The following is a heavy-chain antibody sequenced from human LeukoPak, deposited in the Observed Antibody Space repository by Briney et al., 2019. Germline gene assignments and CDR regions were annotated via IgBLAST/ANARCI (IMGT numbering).Heavy chain of an antibody. CDR3: ARDRGFGPYYYMDV. J-gene: IGHJ6*03. Sequence: GGSLSLSCAASGFTVSSNYMSWVRQAPGKGLEWVSVNYSGGSTCYAASLKGRFTISRDNSKNTLYLQMDSLRAEDTAVYYCARDRGFGPYYYMDVWGKGTTVTISS. CDR2: NYSGGST. D-gene: IGHD3-10*01. V-gene: IGHV3-66*01. CDR1: GFTVSSNY.